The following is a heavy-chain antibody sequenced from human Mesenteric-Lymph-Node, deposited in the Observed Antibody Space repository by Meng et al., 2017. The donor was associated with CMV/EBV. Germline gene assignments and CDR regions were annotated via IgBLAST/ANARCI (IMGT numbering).Heavy chain of an antibody. CDR3: ARGGELLYAQFDY. Sequence: SVKVSCKASGGTFSSYAISWVRQAPGQGLEWMGGIIPIFGTANYAQKFQGRVTITTDESTSTAYMELSSLRSEDTAVYYCARGGELLYAQFDYWGQGTLVTVSS. CDR1: GGTFSSYA. D-gene: IGHD1-26*01. CDR2: IIPIFGTA. V-gene: IGHV1-69*05. J-gene: IGHJ4*02.